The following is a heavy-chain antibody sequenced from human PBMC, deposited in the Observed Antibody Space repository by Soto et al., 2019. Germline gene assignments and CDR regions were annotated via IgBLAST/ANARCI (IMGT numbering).Heavy chain of an antibody. CDR2: INPNSGGT. CDR1: GYTFTGCY. CDR3: AVXNYDFWSGFLVPGNMDV. J-gene: IGHJ6*02. D-gene: IGHD3-3*01. V-gene: IGHV1-2*02. Sequence: ASVKVSCKASGYTFTGCYMHWVRQAPGQGLEWMGWINPNSGGTNYAQKFQGRVTMTRDTSISTAYMELSRLRSDDTAVYYCAVXNYDFWSGFLVPGNMDVWGQGTTVTVSS.